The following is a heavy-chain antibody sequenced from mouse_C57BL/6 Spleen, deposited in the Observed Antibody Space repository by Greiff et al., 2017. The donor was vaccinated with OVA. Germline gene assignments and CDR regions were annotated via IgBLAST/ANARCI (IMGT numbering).Heavy chain of an antibody. CDR2: INPNNGGT. CDR3: ARDGYYPYAMDY. CDR1: GYTFTDYN. J-gene: IGHJ4*01. V-gene: IGHV1-22*01. D-gene: IGHD2-3*01. Sequence: VQLKESGPELVKPGASVKMSCKASGYTFTDYNMHWVKQSHGKSLEWIGYINPNNGGTSYNQKFKGKATLTVNKSSSTAYMELRSLTSEDSAVYYCARDGYYPYAMDYWGQGTSVTVSS.